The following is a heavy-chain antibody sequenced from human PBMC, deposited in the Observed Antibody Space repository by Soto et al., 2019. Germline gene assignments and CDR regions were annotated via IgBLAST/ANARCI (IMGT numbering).Heavy chain of an antibody. CDR3: ARRSSGYFFDY. Sequence: QVQLQQWGAGLLKPSETLSLTCAVYGGSFSGYYWSWIRQPPGKGLEWIGEINHSGSTNYNPSLKGRVTISVDTSKHQFSLKRSSVTAADTAVYYCARRSSGYFFDYWGQGTLVTVSS. CDR2: INHSGST. CDR1: GGSFSGYY. J-gene: IGHJ4*02. D-gene: IGHD3-22*01. V-gene: IGHV4-34*01.